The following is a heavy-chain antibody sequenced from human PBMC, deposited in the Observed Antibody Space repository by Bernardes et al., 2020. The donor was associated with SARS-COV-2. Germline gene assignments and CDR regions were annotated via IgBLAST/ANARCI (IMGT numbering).Heavy chain of an antibody. CDR2: ISADSVNT. CDR3: ATVVGYTYGGGWFDP. CDR1: GYTFTSSG. D-gene: IGHD5-18*01. V-gene: IGHV1-18*01. J-gene: IGHJ5*02. Sequence: SLKVSCKASGYTFTSSGISWVRQAPGQGLEWMGWISADSVNTDYAEKFQGRVTMTTDTSTSTAYMELRRLRSDDTAVYYCATVVGYTYGGGWFDPWGQGTLVIVSS.